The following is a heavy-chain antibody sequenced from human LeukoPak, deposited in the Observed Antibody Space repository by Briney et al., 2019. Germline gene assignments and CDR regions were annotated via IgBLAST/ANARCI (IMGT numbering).Heavy chain of an antibody. J-gene: IGHJ3*01. CDR3: AREDDDWGPNTFDV. CDR1: GFTFSSYS. D-gene: IGHD7-27*01. CDR2: INSGSSYM. V-gene: IGHV3-48*02. Sequence: GGSPRLSCAASGFTFSSYSMNWVRQAPGKGLEWVSYINSGSSYMYYPDPVKGRFTISRDNAKNSLYLQMDSLRDEDTAVYYCAREDDDWGPNTFDVWGQGTVVTVSS.